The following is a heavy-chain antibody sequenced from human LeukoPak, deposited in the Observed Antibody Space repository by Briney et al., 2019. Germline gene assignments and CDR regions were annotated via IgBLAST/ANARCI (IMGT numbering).Heavy chain of an antibody. Sequence: GGSLRLSCVASGFTFSSHGMHWVRQAPGKGLEWVAFIRYDGSNKYYADSVKGRFTISRDNSKNTLYLQMNSLRAEDTAVYYCAKDSVGFGYRYGYPDYWGQGTLVTVSS. V-gene: IGHV3-30*02. J-gene: IGHJ4*02. CDR1: GFTFSSHG. CDR2: IRYDGSNK. CDR3: AKDSVGFGYRYGYPDY. D-gene: IGHD5-18*01.